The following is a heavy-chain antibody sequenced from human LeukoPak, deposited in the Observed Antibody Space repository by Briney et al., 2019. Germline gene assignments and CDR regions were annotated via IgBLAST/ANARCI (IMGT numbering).Heavy chain of an antibody. J-gene: IGHJ5*02. CDR3: ARDLAAAGTWWFDP. V-gene: IGHV1-69*06. D-gene: IGHD6-13*01. Sequence: SVKVSCKASGGTFSSYAFSWVRHAPGQGHEWMGGLITIFGTANYAQKFQGRVTITADKSTSTAYMGLSRLRSGDTGVYYCARDLAAAGTWWFDPWGQGTLVTVS. CDR1: GGTFSSYA. CDR2: LITIFGTA.